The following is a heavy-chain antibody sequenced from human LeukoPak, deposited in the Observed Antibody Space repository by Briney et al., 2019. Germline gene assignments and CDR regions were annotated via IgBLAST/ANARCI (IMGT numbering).Heavy chain of an antibody. CDR1: GFTFSSYA. CDR3: AKRSYYRSTNWFDP. CDR2: ISGSGGST. V-gene: IGHV3-23*01. D-gene: IGHD3-10*01. J-gene: IGHJ5*02. Sequence: GGSLRLSCAASGFTFSSYAMSWVRRAPGKGLEWVSAISGSGGSTYYADSVKGRFTISRDDSKNTLYLQMNSLRAEDTAVYYCAKRSYYRSTNWFDPWGQGTLVTVSS.